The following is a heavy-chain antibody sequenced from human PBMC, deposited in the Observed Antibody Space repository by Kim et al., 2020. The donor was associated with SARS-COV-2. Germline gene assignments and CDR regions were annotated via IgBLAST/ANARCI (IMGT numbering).Heavy chain of an antibody. Sequence: GGSLRLSCAASGFTFSSYSMNWVRQAPGKGLEWVSYISSSSSTRYYADSVKGRFTIARDNAKHSLYLQMNSQRDEDKAGYYCARDVVWAAAGLVVASYY. CDR1: GFTFSSYS. J-gene: IGHJ6*01. V-gene: IGHV3-48*02. CDR2: ISSSSSTR. D-gene: IGHD6-13*01. CDR3: ARDVVWAAAGLVVASYY.